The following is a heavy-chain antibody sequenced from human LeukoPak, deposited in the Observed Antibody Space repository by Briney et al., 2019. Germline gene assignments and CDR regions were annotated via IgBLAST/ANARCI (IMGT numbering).Heavy chain of an antibody. CDR1: GGSFSGYY. CDR2: INHSGST. CDR3: ARVTAMVTPYYGMDV. V-gene: IGHV4-34*01. D-gene: IGHD5-18*01. J-gene: IGHJ6*02. Sequence: SETLSLTCAVYGGSFSGYYWSWIRQPPGKGLEWIGEINHSGSTNYNPSLKSRVTISVDTSKNQFSLKLSSVTAADTAVYYCARVTAMVTPYYGMDVWGQGTTVTVSS.